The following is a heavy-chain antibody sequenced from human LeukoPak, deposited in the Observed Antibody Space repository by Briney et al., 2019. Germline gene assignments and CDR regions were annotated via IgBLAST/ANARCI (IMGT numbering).Heavy chain of an antibody. CDR2: INHSGST. J-gene: IGHJ5*02. Sequence: SETLSLTCAGYGGSFSGYYWSWLRQPPGKGLEWFGEINHSGSTNYNPSLKSRVTISVDTSKNQFSLKLSSVTAADTAVYYCVRVGFSSSWYVSYRFDPWGQGTLVTVSS. V-gene: IGHV4-34*01. D-gene: IGHD6-13*01. CDR1: GGSFSGYY. CDR3: VRVGFSSSWYVSYRFDP.